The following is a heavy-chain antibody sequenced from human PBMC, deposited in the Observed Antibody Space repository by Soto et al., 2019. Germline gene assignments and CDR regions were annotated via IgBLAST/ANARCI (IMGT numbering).Heavy chain of an antibody. CDR3: ARDKDFGDYTFDL. J-gene: IGHJ4*02. Sequence: EVRLAESGGGVIHPGGALSLSCAVSGLDVKAIYMRWLRRAPGKGQEWVAGLYTFGEGYYADFAAGRFTIARHESENTLLLEMIDLKIEDTAIYYCARDKDFGDYTFDLWGQGTLVTVSS. D-gene: IGHD4-17*01. CDR1: GLDVKAIY. CDR2: LYTFGEG. V-gene: IGHV3-53*01.